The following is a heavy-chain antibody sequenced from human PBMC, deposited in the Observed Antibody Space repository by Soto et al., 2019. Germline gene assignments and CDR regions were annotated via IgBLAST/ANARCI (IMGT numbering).Heavy chain of an antibody. D-gene: IGHD3-16*02. CDR1: GFTFSSYS. CDR3: ARDHTSYDYVWGSYRYYFDY. Sequence: GGSLRLSCAASGFTFSSYSMNWVRQAPGKGLEWVSYISSSSSTIYYADSVKGRFTISRDNAKNSLYLQMNSLRDEDTAVYYCARDHTSYDYVWGSYRYYFDYWGQGTLVTVSS. CDR2: ISSSSSTI. V-gene: IGHV3-48*02. J-gene: IGHJ4*02.